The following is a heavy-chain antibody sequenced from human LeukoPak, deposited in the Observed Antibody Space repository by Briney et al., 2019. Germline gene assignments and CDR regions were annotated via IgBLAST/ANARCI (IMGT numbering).Heavy chain of an antibody. J-gene: IGHJ2*01. V-gene: IGHV4-59*08. CDR2: VYYSGRT. CDR1: GDSISNYY. CDR3: ARKTVTSWCFDL. Sequence: SETLSLTCTVSGDSISNYYWSWIRQPPGKGLEWIGYVYYSGRTNYNPSLKSRVTISVDTSKNQFSLKLTSLTAADTAVYYCARKTVTSWCFDLWGRDTLVTVSS. D-gene: IGHD4-17*01.